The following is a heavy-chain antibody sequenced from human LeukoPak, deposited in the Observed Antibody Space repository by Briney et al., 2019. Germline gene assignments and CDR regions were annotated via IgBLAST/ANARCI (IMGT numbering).Heavy chain of an antibody. CDR1: GFTFSNYA. D-gene: IGHD1-20*01. V-gene: IGHV3-23*01. CDR3: ARDNWNDVEGAFDI. CDR2: IDSGGVGT. J-gene: IGHJ3*02. Sequence: QTGGSLRLSCAASGFTFSNYAMSWVRQAPGKGLEWVSAIDSGGVGTYYADSVKGRFTISRDRSKNTLSLHMNSLRAEDTAVYYCARDNWNDVEGAFDIWGQGTLVSVSS.